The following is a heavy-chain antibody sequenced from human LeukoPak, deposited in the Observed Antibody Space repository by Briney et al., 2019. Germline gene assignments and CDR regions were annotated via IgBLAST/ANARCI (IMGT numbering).Heavy chain of an antibody. D-gene: IGHD5-12*01. CDR2: IYPGDSDT. Sequence: GESLKISCKGFGYSFTSYWIGWVRQMPGKGLEWMGIIYPGDSDTRYSPSFQGQVTISADKSISTAYLQWSSLKASDTAMYYCARGRGYSGFDWGAFDYWGQGTLVTVSS. CDR3: ARGRGYSGFDWGAFDY. V-gene: IGHV5-51*01. J-gene: IGHJ4*02. CDR1: GYSFTSYW.